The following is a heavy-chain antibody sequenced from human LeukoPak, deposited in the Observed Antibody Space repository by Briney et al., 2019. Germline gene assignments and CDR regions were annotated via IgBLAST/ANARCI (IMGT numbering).Heavy chain of an antibody. CDR1: GYSFTNYD. J-gene: IGHJ4*02. V-gene: IGHV1-8*02. CDR2: VNPNNGDA. D-gene: IGHD4-17*01. CDR3: ARTNGDLDY. Sequence: ASVKVSCKASGYSFTNYDINWVRQAAGQGLEWMGWVNPNNGDAGFSQKFQGRVTLTSNTSLTTAYMELTSLTSEDTAVYYCARTNGDLDYWGQGSLVTVSS.